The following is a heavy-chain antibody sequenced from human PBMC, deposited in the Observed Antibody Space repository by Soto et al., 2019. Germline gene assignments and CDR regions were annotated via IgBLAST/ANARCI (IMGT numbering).Heavy chain of an antibody. J-gene: IGHJ4*02. Sequence: SETLSLTCTVSGGSISSSSYYWGWIRQPPGKGLEWIGSIYYSGSTYYNPSLKSRVTISVDTSKNQFSLKLSSVTATDTAVYYCARRGDSLPFDYWGQGTLVTVSS. D-gene: IGHD2-21*02. CDR1: GGSISSSSYY. V-gene: IGHV4-39*01. CDR3: ARRGDSLPFDY. CDR2: IYYSGST.